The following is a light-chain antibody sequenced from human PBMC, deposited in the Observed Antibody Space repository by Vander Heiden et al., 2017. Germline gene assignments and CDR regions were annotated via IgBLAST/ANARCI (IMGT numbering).Light chain of an antibody. CDR3: QQYSSWPLT. CDR1: QSVRSD. V-gene: IGKV3-15*01. J-gene: IGKJ3*01. Sequence: EIVMTQSPATLSVSPGERATLSCRASQSVRSDLAWYQQKHDQAPRLLIYAASTRATGLPARFSGSGSGTEFTLTISSLQSEDFAVYFCQQYSSWPLTFGPGTKVDMK. CDR2: AAS.